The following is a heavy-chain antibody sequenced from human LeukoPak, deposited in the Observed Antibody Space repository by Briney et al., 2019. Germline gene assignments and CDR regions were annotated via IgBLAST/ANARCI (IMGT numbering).Heavy chain of an antibody. D-gene: IGHD5-24*01. J-gene: IGHJ4*02. CDR3: AHSERVTRCLPKRHYFDY. CDR1: GFSLSTSGVG. V-gene: IGHV2-5*02. Sequence: SGPTLVKPTQTLTLTCTFSGFSLSTSGVGVGWIRQPPGKALEWLALIYWDDDKRYSPSLKSRLTITKDTSKNQVVLTMTNMDPVDTATYYCAHSERVTRCLPKRHYFDYWGQGTLVTVSS. CDR2: IYWDDDK.